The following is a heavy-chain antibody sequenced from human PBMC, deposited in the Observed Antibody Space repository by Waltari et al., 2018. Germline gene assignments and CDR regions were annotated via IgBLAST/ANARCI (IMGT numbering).Heavy chain of an antibody. Sequence: QLQLLESGPGLVKPLETLSLTCAVSGDSINSDIYYWAWIRQPPGKGLEWIGSVDYNGDTYYNPSLKSRVTISADASRNRCSLGLSSVTAADTGFYYCAKHGITTTNWSKTSHSWFGPWGQGILVTVSS. CDR1: GDSINSDIYY. D-gene: IGHD1-1*01. CDR3: AKHGITTTNWSKTSHSWFGP. CDR2: VDYNGDT. J-gene: IGHJ5*02. V-gene: IGHV4-39*02.